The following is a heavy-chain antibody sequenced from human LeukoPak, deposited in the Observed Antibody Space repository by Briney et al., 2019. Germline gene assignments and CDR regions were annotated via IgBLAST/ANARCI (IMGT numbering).Heavy chain of an antibody. J-gene: IGHJ3*02. V-gene: IGHV3-53*01. CDR3: ARDRRYGPHDAFDI. D-gene: IGHD5-18*01. CDR2: IYSGGST. Sequence: GGSLRLSCAASGFTVSSNYMSWVRQAPGKGLEWVSVIYSGGSTYYADSVKGRFTISRDNSKNTLYLQMNSLRAEDTAAYYCARDRRYGPHDAFDIWGQGTMVTVSS. CDR1: GFTVSSNY.